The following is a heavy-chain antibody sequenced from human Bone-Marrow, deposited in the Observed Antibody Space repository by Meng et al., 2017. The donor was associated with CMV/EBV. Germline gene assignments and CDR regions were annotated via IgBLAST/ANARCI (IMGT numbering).Heavy chain of an antibody. J-gene: IGHJ6*02. Sequence: GESLKISCAASGFTFSSYWMHWVRQAPGKGLVWVSRINSDGSSTSYADSVKGRFTISRDNAKNTLYLQMNSLRAEYTAVYYCARGHQITIFGVVNYYYYYGMDVWGQGTTVPVSS. CDR3: ARGHQITIFGVVNYYYYYGMDV. CDR1: GFTFSSYW. V-gene: IGHV3-74*01. CDR2: INSDGSST. D-gene: IGHD3-3*01.